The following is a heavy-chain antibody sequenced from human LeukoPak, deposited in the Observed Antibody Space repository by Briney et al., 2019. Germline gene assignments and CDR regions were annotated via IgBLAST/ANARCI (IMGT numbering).Heavy chain of an antibody. CDR3: ARDSSSWLDFDY. V-gene: IGHV3-21*01. CDR1: GFTFSSYW. J-gene: IGHJ4*02. CDR2: ISSSSSYI. Sequence: PGGSLRLSCAASGFTFSSYWMSWVRQAPGKGLEWVSSISSSSSYIYYADSVKGRFTISRDNAKNSLYLQMNSLRAEDTAVYYCARDSSSWLDFDYWGQGTLVTVSS. D-gene: IGHD6-13*01.